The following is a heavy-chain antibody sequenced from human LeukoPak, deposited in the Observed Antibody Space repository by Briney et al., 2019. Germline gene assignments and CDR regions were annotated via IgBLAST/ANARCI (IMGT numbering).Heavy chain of an antibody. J-gene: IGHJ5*02. CDR3: ARWARGSGEGLFDP. CDR2: IKQDGSVK. CDR1: GFIFSHYW. V-gene: IGHV3-7*01. D-gene: IGHD3-10*01. Sequence: GGSLRLSCGASGFIFSHYWMSWVRQAPGKGLEWVANIKQDGSVKYYVDSVKGRFTISRDNAKNSLYLQMNSLRAEDTAVYYCARWARGSGEGLFDPWGQGTLVTVSS.